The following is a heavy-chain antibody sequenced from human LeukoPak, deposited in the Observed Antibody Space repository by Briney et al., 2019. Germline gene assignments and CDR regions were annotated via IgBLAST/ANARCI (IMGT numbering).Heavy chain of an antibody. CDR2: IGGSGAIT. J-gene: IGHJ4*02. V-gene: IGHV3-23*01. Sequence: GGSLRLSCAASGFNFSSYAMSWVRQAPGKGLEWVSVIGGSGAITYYADSVKGRFTISRDNSRNTLYLQMNSLRAEDTAVYYCAKKQTPLYSSGWEAFDYWGQGTLAAVSS. CDR1: GFNFSSYA. CDR3: AKKQTPLYSSGWEAFDY. D-gene: IGHD6-19*01.